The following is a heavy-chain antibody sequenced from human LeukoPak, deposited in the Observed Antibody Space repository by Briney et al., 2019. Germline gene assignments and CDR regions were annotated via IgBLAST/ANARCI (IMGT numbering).Heavy chain of an antibody. J-gene: IGHJ4*02. CDR3: ASLDKGNDVVFDY. D-gene: IGHD1-1*01. CDR2: INPNSGGT. CDR1: GYTFTGYY. Sequence: GASVKVSCKASGYTFTGYYMHWVRQAPGQGLEWMGWINPNSGGTNYAQKFQGRVTMTRDTSISTAYTELSRLRSDDTAVYYCASLDKGNDVVFDYWGQGTLVTVSS. V-gene: IGHV1-2*02.